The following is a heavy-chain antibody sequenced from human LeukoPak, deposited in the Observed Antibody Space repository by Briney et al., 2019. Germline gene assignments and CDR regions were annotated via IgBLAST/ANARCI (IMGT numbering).Heavy chain of an antibody. CDR3: ARDYDFWSGYYSPTRGYFGY. V-gene: IGHV3-7*01. CDR2: IKQDGSEK. CDR1: GFTFSSYW. Sequence: GGSLRLSCAASGFTFSSYWMSWVRQAPGKGLEWVANIKQDGSEKYYVDSVKGRFTISRDNAKNSLYLQMNSLRAEDTAVYYCARDYDFWSGYYSPTRGYFGYWGQGTLVTVSS. J-gene: IGHJ4*02. D-gene: IGHD3-3*01.